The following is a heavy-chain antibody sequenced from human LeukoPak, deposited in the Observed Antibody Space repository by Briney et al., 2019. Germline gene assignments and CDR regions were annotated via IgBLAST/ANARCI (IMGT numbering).Heavy chain of an antibody. J-gene: IGHJ4*02. D-gene: IGHD2-2*01. V-gene: IGHV3-23*01. CDR3: AKDQLRIVVVPAATLN. CDR2: ISGSGGST. Sequence: GGSLRLSCAASGFTFSSYAMSWVRQAPGKGLEWVSAISGSGGSTCYADSVKGRFTISRDNSKNTLYLQMNSLRAEDTAVYYCAKDQLRIVVVPAATLNWGQGTLVTVSS. CDR1: GFTFSSYA.